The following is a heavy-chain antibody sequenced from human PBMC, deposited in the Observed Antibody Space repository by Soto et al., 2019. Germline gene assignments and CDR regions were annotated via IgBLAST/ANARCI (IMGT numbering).Heavy chain of an antibody. Sequence: SETLSLTCTVSGGSISSGDYYWSWIRQPPGKGLEWIGYIYYSGSTYYNPSLKSRVTISVDTSKNQFSLKLSSVTAADTAVYYCARGIGSDYGDYFPYYFDYWGQGTLVTVSS. CDR2: IYYSGST. CDR1: GGSISSGDYY. D-gene: IGHD4-17*01. J-gene: IGHJ4*02. V-gene: IGHV4-30-4*01. CDR3: ARGIGSDYGDYFPYYFDY.